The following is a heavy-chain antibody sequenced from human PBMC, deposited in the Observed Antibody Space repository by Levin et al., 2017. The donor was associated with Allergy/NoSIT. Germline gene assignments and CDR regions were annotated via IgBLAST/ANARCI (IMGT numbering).Heavy chain of an antibody. CDR1: GFTFSSYA. V-gene: IGHV3-23*01. Sequence: GGSLRLSCAASGFTFSSYAMSWVRQAPGKGLEWVSAISGSGGSTYYADSVKGRFTISRDNSKNTLYLQMNSLRAEDTAVYYCAKGGTGYSSGWYVDYFDYWGQGTLVTVSS. CDR3: AKGGTGYSSGWYVDYFDY. CDR2: ISGSGGST. J-gene: IGHJ4*02. D-gene: IGHD6-19*01.